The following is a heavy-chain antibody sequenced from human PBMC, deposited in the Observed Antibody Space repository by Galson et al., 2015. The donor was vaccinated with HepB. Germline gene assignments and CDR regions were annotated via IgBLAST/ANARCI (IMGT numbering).Heavy chain of an antibody. CDR3: AKDLGGGNSGSWYHGFDH. J-gene: IGHJ4*02. CDR1: GFTFSRYA. CDR2: IPDDGSNK. V-gene: IGHV3-30*18. Sequence: SLRLSCAASGFTFSRYAMHWVRQAPGKGLEWVAVIPDDGSNKFYADSLRGRFAISRDTSKNTLYLQMNSLGLEDTAVYYCAKDLGGGNSGSWYHGFDHWGQGTLVIVSS. D-gene: IGHD6-13*01.